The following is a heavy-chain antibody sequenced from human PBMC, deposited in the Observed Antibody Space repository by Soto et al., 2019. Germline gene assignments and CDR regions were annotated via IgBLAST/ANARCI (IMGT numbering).Heavy chain of an antibody. CDR1: GFTFSNYA. CDR3: AKDQGSSWYEIDY. D-gene: IGHD6-13*01. CDR2: ISGSGGST. V-gene: IGHV3-23*01. J-gene: IGHJ4*02. Sequence: EVQLLESGGGLVQPGGSLRLSCAASGFTFSNYAVTWVRQAPGKGLEWVSTISGSGGSTYYADSVKGRFTISRDNSKNTMYLQMTGLRAEDTAVYYGAKDQGSSWYEIDYWGQGTLVTVSS.